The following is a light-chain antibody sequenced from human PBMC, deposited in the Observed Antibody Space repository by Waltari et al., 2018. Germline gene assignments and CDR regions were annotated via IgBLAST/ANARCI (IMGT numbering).Light chain of an antibody. V-gene: IGKV2-28*01. CDR3: MQALQTPPT. J-gene: IGKJ5*01. Sequence: DIVMTQSPLSLPVTPGEPASISCRSSQSLLHSNGYNYLDWYLQKPGQSPQLLIYLGSSFSFFFLFLFFVFVSGIFCALKISRVEAEDVGVYYCMQALQTPPTFGQGTR. CDR1: QSLLHSNGYNY. CDR2: LGS.